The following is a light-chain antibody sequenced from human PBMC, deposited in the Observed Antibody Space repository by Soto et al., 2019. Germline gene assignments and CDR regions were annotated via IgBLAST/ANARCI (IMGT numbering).Light chain of an antibody. CDR3: QQYNSYSPLT. CDR2: KAS. V-gene: IGKV1-5*03. Sequence: DIQMTQSPSTLPASVGESVTITCRADQSISTWLAWYQQKPGKAPNLLIYKASRLETGVPSRFSGSRSGTEFTLTISFLQPDDFATYYCQQYNSYSPLTFGGGTKVDIK. CDR1: QSISTW. J-gene: IGKJ4*01.